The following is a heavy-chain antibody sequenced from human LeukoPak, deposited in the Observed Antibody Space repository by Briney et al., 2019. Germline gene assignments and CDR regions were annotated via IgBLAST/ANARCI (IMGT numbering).Heavy chain of an antibody. D-gene: IGHD6-13*01. CDR1: GFTFSTYA. J-gene: IGHJ4*02. Sequence: GGSLRLSCTASGFTFSTYAMSWVRQAPGKGLEWVSTITGSGDRTYYADSVKGRFTISRDDSKNTLYLQMNSLRAEDTAVYYCAKGPRSSSWYHFDNWGQGTLVTVSS. CDR3: AKGPRSSSWYHFDN. CDR2: ITGSGDRT. V-gene: IGHV3-23*01.